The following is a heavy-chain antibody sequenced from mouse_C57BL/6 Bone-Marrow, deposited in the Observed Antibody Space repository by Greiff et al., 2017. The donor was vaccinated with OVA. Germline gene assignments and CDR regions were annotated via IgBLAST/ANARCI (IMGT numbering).Heavy chain of an antibody. CDR1: GYTFTSYT. J-gene: IGHJ3*01. D-gene: IGHD2-2*01. V-gene: IGHV1-4*01. CDR2: INPSSGYT. CDR3: ARDGYDGFAY. Sequence: QVQLQQSGAELARPGASVKMSCKASGYTFTSYTMHWVKQRPGQGLEWIGYINPSSGYTKYNQKFKDKATLTADKSSSTAYMQLSSLTSKDSAVYYCARDGYDGFAYWGKGTLVTVSA.